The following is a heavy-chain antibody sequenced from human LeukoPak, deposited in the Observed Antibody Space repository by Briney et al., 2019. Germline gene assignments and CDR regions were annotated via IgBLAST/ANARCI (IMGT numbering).Heavy chain of an antibody. CDR2: INPGDSDT. D-gene: IGHD6-19*01. V-gene: IGHV5-51*01. J-gene: IGHJ4*02. CDR3: ARQGTTSGWYY. Sequence: GESLKISCKGSGFSFTSYWIGWVRQMPGKGLEWMGIINPGDSDTRYSPSFQGQVTISVDKSITTAYLQWSSLKASDSAMYYCARQGTTSGWYYWGQGTLVTVSS. CDR1: GFSFTSYW.